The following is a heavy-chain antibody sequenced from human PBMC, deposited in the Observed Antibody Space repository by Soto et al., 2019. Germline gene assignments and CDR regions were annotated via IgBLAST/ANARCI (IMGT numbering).Heavy chain of an antibody. Sequence: QLVQSGAEVKKPGASVRVSCKTSGPTFIAYYINWVGQAPGQGLEWMGWIDPKSGGTTYEQKFLGRVTMTRDTSINTAYMDLNRLTSDYTAVYYCARVSVAVPEWGQGTLITVSS. V-gene: IGHV1-2*02. CDR2: IDPKSGGT. J-gene: IGHJ4*02. D-gene: IGHD5-12*01. CDR1: GPTFIAYY. CDR3: ARVSVAVPE.